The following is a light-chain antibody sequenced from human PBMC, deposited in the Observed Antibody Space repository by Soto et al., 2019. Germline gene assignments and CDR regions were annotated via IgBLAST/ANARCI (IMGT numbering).Light chain of an antibody. V-gene: IGKV4-1*01. Sequence: DIVLTQSPDSLAVFLGERATITCKSSQSLFYSAYRTNYLAWYQDKPGQPPKMLISWASTRASGVPDRFSGSGSGTDFTLTISSLQAEDVAVYYCLQYYGGPPHTFVQGTKLEI. CDR2: WAS. CDR3: LQYYGGPPHT. J-gene: IGKJ2*01. CDR1: QSLFYSAYRTNY.